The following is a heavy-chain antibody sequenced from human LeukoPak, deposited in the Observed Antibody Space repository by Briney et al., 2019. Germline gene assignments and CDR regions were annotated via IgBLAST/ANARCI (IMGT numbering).Heavy chain of an antibody. CDR1: GYMFTSHG. CDR2: ISAQNGNT. J-gene: IGHJ4*02. V-gene: IGHV1-18*01. D-gene: IGHD6-25*01. CDR3: ARESIGGYGFDY. Sequence: ASVKVSRKPSGYMFTSHGIHWLRQAPGQGLEWMGWISAQNGNTNYMQQFLGRVTMTRDTSASTVYMELRSLKSDDTAVYYCARESIGGYGFDYWGQGTPVTVAS.